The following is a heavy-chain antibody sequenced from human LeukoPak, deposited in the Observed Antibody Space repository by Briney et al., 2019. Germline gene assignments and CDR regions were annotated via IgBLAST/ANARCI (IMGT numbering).Heavy chain of an antibody. CDR3: ARVYDYVWGSYRRKAYYFDY. CDR2: INPSGGST. CDR1: GYTFTSYY. V-gene: IGHV1-46*01. Sequence: ASVKVSCKASGYTFTSYYMHWVRQAPGQGLEWMGIINPSGGSTSYAQKFQGRVTMTRDTSTSTVYMELSSLRSEDTAVYYCARVYDYVWGSYRRKAYYFDYWGQGTLVTVSS. D-gene: IGHD3-16*02. J-gene: IGHJ4*02.